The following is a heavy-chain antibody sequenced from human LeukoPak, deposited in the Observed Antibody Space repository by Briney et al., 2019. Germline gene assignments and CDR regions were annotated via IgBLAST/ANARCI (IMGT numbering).Heavy chain of an antibody. CDR1: GFTFSSYG. V-gene: IGHV3-30*18. Sequence: GGSLRLSCAASGFTFSSYGMHWVRQAPGKGLEWVAVISYDGSNKYYADSVKGRFTISRDNSKNTLYLQMNSLRAEDTAEYYCAKDPLWFGEVKGGYFDYWGQGTLVTVSS. CDR2: ISYDGSNK. J-gene: IGHJ4*02. CDR3: AKDPLWFGEVKGGYFDY. D-gene: IGHD3-10*01.